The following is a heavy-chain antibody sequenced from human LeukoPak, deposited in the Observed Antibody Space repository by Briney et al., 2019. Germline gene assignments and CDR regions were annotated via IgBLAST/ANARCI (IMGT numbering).Heavy chain of an antibody. J-gene: IGHJ4*02. CDR2: INEHGTDS. CDR1: GFTFSGHW. D-gene: IGHD1-1*01. V-gene: IGHV3-74*03. Sequence: GGSLRLSCTASGFTFSGHWIHWVRQAPGMGLVWVSRINEHGTDSMYAESMKGRFTISRDNAKNTVYLQMNSLRAEDTAVYYCVRDETLWTLDWWGQGTLVSVSS. CDR3: VRDETLWTLDW.